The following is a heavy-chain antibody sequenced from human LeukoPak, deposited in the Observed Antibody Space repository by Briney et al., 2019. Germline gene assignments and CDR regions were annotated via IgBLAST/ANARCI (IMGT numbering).Heavy chain of an antibody. J-gene: IGHJ5*02. D-gene: IGHD2-15*01. CDR3: ARTSFELGYCSSGSCYFGTFDP. CDR1: GGSISSSY. Sequence: SETLSLTCSVSGGSISSSYWSWIRQPPGKGLEWIGYIYYSGNTNYNPSLGSRVTISVDTSKTQFSLKLSSVTAADTAVYYCARTSFELGYCSSGSCYFGTFDPWGQGTLVTVSS. V-gene: IGHV4-59*08. CDR2: IYYSGNT.